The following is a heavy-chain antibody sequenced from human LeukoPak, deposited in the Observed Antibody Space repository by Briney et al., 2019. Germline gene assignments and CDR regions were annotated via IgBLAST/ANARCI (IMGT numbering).Heavy chain of an antibody. J-gene: IGHJ5*02. Sequence: ASVKVSCKAFGGTFSSYAISWVRQAPGQGLEWMGRIIPILGIANYAQKFQGRVTITTDESTSTAYMELSSLRSEDTAVYYCARVIAVATIGNWFDPWGQGTLVTVSS. CDR3: ARVIAVATIGNWFDP. D-gene: IGHD5-12*01. V-gene: IGHV1-69*04. CDR1: GGTFSSYA. CDR2: IIPILGIA.